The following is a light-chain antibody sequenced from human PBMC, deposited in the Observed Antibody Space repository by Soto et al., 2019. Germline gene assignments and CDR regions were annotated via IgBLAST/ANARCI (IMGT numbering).Light chain of an antibody. Sequence: DIQMTQSPSSLSASVGDRVTITCRASQSIITYLNWYQQKPGKAPNLLIYAASNLQSGVPSRFSGSGSVTDFTLTISSLQPEDFATYYCQQSYSTPQTFGQGTRLEIK. CDR1: QSIITY. J-gene: IGKJ5*01. CDR3: QQSYSTPQT. V-gene: IGKV1-39*01. CDR2: AAS.